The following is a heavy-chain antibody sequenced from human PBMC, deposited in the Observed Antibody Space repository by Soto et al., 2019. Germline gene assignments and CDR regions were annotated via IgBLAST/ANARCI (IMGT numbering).Heavy chain of an antibody. J-gene: IGHJ6*02. Sequence: GGSLRLSCAASGLTFNSYAMTWVRQAPGKGLEWVSIISSRGDGTYYVDSVKGRFTISRDNSRNTLNLQINSLKTEDTAVYYCTKLIVGAMLRDYYYYGMDVWGQGTTVTVSS. CDR3: TKLIVGAMLRDYYYYGMDV. D-gene: IGHD1-26*01. CDR2: ISSRGDGT. CDR1: GLTFNSYA. V-gene: IGHV3-23*01.